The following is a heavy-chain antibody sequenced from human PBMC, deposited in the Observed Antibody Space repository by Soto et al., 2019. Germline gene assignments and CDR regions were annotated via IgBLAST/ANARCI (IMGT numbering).Heavy chain of an antibody. CDR2: IIPILGIA. D-gene: IGHD6-13*01. Sequence: QVQLVQSGAEVKKPGSSVKVSCKASGGTFSSYTISWVRQAPGQGLEWMGRIIPILGIANYAQKFQGRVTITADKPTSTAYKELSSLRSEDTAVYYCASSRVAAAGYYYGMDVWGQGTTVTVSS. V-gene: IGHV1-69*02. CDR3: ASSRVAAAGYYYGMDV. CDR1: GGTFSSYT. J-gene: IGHJ6*02.